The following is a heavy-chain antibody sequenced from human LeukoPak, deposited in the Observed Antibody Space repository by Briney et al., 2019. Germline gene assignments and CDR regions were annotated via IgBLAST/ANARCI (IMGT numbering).Heavy chain of an antibody. Sequence: PGRSLRLSCAASGFTFSSYGMHWVRQAPGKGLEWVAVIWYDGSNKYYADSVKGRFTISRDNSKNTLYLQMNSLRAEDTAVYYCARGNYGILTGYYHDLDYWGQGTLVTVSS. D-gene: IGHD3-9*01. CDR1: GFTFSSYG. CDR2: IWYDGSNK. CDR3: ARGNYGILTGYYHDLDY. J-gene: IGHJ4*02. V-gene: IGHV3-33*01.